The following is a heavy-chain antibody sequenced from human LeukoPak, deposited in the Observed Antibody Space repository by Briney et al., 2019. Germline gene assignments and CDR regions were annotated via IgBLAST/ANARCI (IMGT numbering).Heavy chain of an antibody. CDR1: VYTFTSYY. CDR2: INPSGGST. J-gene: IGHJ4*02. V-gene: IGHV1-46*01. D-gene: IGHD3-3*01. Sequence: ASVKVSCKASVYTFTSYYMHWVRQAPGQGLEWMGIINPSGGSTSYAQKFQGRVTMTRDTSTSTVYMELSSLRSEDTAVYYCAREEGAYDFWSGYYLNPFDYWGQGTLVTVSS. CDR3: AREEGAYDFWSGYYLNPFDY.